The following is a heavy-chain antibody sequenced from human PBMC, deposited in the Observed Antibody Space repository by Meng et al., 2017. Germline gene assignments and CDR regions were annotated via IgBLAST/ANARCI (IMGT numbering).Heavy chain of an antibody. CDR3: ARGKHSSSTLTFYNY. V-gene: IGHV4-34*01. J-gene: IGHJ4*02. Sequence: GDLQRWRAGVLTPPEPPSLTWAFYGGSFSGYYWSWIRQPPGKGLEWIGEINHSGSTNYNPSLKSRVTISVDTSKNQFSLKLSSVTAADTAVYYCARGKHSSSTLTFYNYWGQGTLVTVSS. CDR2: INHSGST. CDR1: GGSFSGYY. D-gene: IGHD6-13*01.